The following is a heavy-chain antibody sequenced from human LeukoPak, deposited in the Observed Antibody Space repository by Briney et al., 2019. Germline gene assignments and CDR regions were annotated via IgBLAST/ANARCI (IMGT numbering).Heavy chain of an antibody. J-gene: IGHJ4*02. Sequence: SETLSLTCTVSGGSISSYYWNWIRQPPGEGLEWIGYIYYSGSTNYNPSLKSRVTISVDTSKNQFSLKLSSVTAADTAVYYCARGADSSGYYSIFYFDYWGQGTLVTVSS. D-gene: IGHD3-22*01. CDR3: ARGADSSGYYSIFYFDY. CDR2: IYYSGST. V-gene: IGHV4-59*01. CDR1: GGSISSYY.